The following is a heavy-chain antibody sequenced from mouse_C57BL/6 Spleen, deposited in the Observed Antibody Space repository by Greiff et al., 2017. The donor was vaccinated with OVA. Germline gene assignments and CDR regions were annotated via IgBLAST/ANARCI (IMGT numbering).Heavy chain of an antibody. CDR2: IYPRSGNT. D-gene: IGHD4-1*01. Sequence: QVHVKQSGAELARPGASVKLSCKASGYTFTSYGISWVKQRTGQGLEWIGEIYPRSGNTYYNEKFKGKATLTADKSSSTAYMELRSLTSEDSAVYFCARRTGTRAMDYWGQGTSVTVSS. V-gene: IGHV1-81*01. J-gene: IGHJ4*01. CDR1: GYTFTSYG. CDR3: ARRTGTRAMDY.